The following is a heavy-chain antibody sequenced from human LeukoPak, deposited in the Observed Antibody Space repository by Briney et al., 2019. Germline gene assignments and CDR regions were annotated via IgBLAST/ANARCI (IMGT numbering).Heavy chain of an antibody. J-gene: IGHJ6*03. CDR1: GGTFSSYA. D-gene: IGHD4-11*01. Sequence: ASVKVSCKASGGTFSSYAISWVRQAPGQGLEWMGGIIPIFGTANYAQKFQGRVTITVDESTSTAYMELSSLRSEDTAVYYCARDRRTTYYYYYMDVWGKGTTVTISS. CDR3: ARDRRTTYYYYYMDV. V-gene: IGHV1-69*13. CDR2: IIPIFGTA.